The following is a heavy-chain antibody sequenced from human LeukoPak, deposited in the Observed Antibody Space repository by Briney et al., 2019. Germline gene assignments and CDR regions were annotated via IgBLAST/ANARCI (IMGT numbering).Heavy chain of an antibody. Sequence: GASVKVSCKASGYIFTNYPMNWVRQAPGQGLEWMGWINTDTGIPTYAQDFTGRFVFSLDTSVNSAYLQISSLKAEDTAVYYCAKSRYCSAGRCYSDYWGQGTLVTVSS. CDR2: INTDTGIP. CDR3: AKSRYCSAGRCYSDY. D-gene: IGHD6-13*01. J-gene: IGHJ4*02. CDR1: GYIFTNYP. V-gene: IGHV7-4-1*02.